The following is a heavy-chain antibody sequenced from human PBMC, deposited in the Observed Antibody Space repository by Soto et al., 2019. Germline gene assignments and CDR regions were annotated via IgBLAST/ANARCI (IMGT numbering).Heavy chain of an antibody. Sequence: ASVKVSCKASGYTFTGYYMHWVRQAPGQGLEWMGWINPNSGGTNYVQKFQGRVTMTRDTSISTAYMELSRLRSDGTAVYYCASGDYGGNFDYWGQGTLVTVSS. CDR2: INPNSGGT. J-gene: IGHJ4*02. CDR1: GYTFTGYY. D-gene: IGHD4-17*01. CDR3: ASGDYGGNFDY. V-gene: IGHV1-2*02.